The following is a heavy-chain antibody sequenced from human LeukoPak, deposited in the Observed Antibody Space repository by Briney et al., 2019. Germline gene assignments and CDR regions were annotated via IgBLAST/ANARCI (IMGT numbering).Heavy chain of an antibody. CDR3: GRAFPPLRTSSAGDL. D-gene: IGHD3-16*01. V-gene: IGHV3-21*01. CDR1: GCTFSDYD. CDR2: ISGLSSYT. Sequence: GGSLRLSCSASGCTFSDYDMNWVRQAPGKGLEWVSSISGLSSYTYYGESVKGRFSISRDNAKNSLYLQMNSLGAEDTATYYCGRAFPPLRTSSAGDLWGQGILVTVSP. J-gene: IGHJ4*02.